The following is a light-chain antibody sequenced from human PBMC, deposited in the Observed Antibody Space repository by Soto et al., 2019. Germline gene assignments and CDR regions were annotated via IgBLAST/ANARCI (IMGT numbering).Light chain of an antibody. CDR1: NIGSIS. CDR2: YDH. Sequence: SYELTQPPSVSVAPGKTATIACGGDNIGSISVHWYQQKPGQAPVLVISYDHDRPSRIPERFSGSNSGSTATLTISRVEAGDEADYYCQVWDTSSDQQVFGGGTKLTVL. J-gene: IGLJ2*01. CDR3: QVWDTSSDQQV. V-gene: IGLV3-21*04.